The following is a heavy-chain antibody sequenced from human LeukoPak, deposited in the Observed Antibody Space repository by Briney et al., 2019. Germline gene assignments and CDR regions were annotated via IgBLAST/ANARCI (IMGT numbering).Heavy chain of an antibody. J-gene: IGHJ4*02. V-gene: IGHV4-31*03. CDR1: GGSLSSGGYY. D-gene: IGHD3-16*02. Sequence: SETLSLTCTVSGGSLSSGGYYWSWVRQHPGKGLEWIGYIYYSGSTYYNPSLKSRVTISVDTSKNQFSLKLSSVTAADTAVYYCAREYVWGSYRYSHFDYWGQGTLVTVSS. CDR2: IYYSGST. CDR3: AREYVWGSYRYSHFDY.